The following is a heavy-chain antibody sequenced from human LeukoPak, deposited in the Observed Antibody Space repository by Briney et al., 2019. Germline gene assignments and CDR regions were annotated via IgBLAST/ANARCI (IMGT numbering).Heavy chain of an antibody. CDR3: IRGGISGGYSDWXL. J-gene: IGHJ2*01. Sequence: AGGSLRLSCAASGFTSGTYWMHWVRQTPGKGLVWVSRIDPDGSSTTYADSVKGRFTISRDNAKNTVYLQMNSLGAEDTAVYYCIRGGISGGYSDWXLWGRGTLVTV. CDR1: GFTSGTYW. D-gene: IGHD3-22*01. CDR2: IDPDGSST. V-gene: IGHV3-74*01.